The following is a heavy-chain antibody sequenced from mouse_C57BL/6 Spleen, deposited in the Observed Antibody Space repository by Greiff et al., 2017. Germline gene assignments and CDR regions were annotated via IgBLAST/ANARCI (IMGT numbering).Heavy chain of an antibody. V-gene: IGHV1-54*01. CDR3: ARSTVVADY. D-gene: IGHD1-1*01. Sequence: VQLVESGAELVRPGTSVKVSCKASGYAFTNYLIEWVKQRPGQGLEWIGVINPGSGGTNYNEKFKGKATLTADKSSSTAYMQLSSLTSEDSAVYFCARSTVVADYWGQGTSVTVSS. J-gene: IGHJ4*01. CDR1: GYAFTNYL. CDR2: INPGSGGT.